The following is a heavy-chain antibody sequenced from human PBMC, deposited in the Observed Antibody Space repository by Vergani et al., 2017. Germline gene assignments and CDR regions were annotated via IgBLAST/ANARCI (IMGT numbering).Heavy chain of an antibody. CDR3: ARVGTTVTTYYYYGMDV. CDR1: GFTFSSYS. D-gene: IGHD4-17*01. Sequence: EVQLVESGGGLVQPGGSLRLSCAASGFTFSSYSMNWVRQAPGKGLEWVSYISSSSSTIYYADSVKGRFTISRDNAKNSLYLQMNSLRAEDTAVYYCARVGTTVTTYYYYGMDVWGQGTTVTVSS. V-gene: IGHV3-48*01. CDR2: ISSSSSTI. J-gene: IGHJ6*02.